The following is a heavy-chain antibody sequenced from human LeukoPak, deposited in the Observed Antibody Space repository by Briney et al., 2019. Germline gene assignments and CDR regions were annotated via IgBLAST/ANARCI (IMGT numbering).Heavy chain of an antibody. Sequence: GGSLQISCQGSGSNFTGYWIGGVGPVRGEGRGWMGTIYPGDSYTRYSPSFQGQVIISADKSVSTAYLQWNRLQASDSAMYYCARLAVAGTVKFDYWGQGTLLTVSS. V-gene: IGHV5-51*01. CDR2: IYPGDSYT. D-gene: IGHD6-19*01. CDR1: GSNFTGYW. J-gene: IGHJ4*02. CDR3: ARLAVAGTVKFDY.